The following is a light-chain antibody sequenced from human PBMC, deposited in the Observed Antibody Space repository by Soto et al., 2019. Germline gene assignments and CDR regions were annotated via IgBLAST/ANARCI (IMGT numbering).Light chain of an antibody. CDR1: SSNIGAGYD. V-gene: IGLV1-40*01. CDR2: GNN. J-gene: IGLJ3*02. Sequence: QSVLTQPPSVSGAPGQRVTISCTGSSSNIGAGYDVHWYQQLPGTAPKLLIYGNNIQPSGVPDRFSGSKSGTSASLAITGLQAEDEADYYCQSYDSSLNGWVFGGGTKLTVL. CDR3: QSYDSSLNGWV.